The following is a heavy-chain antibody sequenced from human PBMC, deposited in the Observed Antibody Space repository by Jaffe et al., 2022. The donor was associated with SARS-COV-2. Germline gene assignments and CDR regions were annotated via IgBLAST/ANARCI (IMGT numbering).Heavy chain of an antibody. D-gene: IGHD3-22*01. CDR2: ISSSFIYM. CDR1: GFTFSSYS. V-gene: IGHV3-21*01. CDR3: ARAGDRSNYYQYDAFDI. Sequence: EVRLVESGGGLVKPGGSLRLSCAASGFTFSSYSMSWVRQAPGKGLEWVSSISSSFIYMYYGDSVKGRFTISRDNAKNSLYMQMNSLRAEDTAVYFCARAGDRSNYYQYDAFDIWGQGTMVTVSS. J-gene: IGHJ3*02.